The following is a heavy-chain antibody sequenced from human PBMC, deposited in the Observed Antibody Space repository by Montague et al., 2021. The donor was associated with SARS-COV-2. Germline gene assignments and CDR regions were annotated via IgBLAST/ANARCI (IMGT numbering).Heavy chain of an antibody. J-gene: IGHJ6*02. D-gene: IGHD5-18*01. Sequence: CAISGDSVSSNSAAWNWIRQSPSRGLEWLGRTYYRSKWYNGYAVSVKSRITINPDTSKNQFSLQLNSVTPEDTAVYYCARDTRIRLWFDRDYYCGMDVWGQGTTVTVSS. CDR3: ARDTRIRLWFDRDYYCGMDV. CDR2: TYYRSKWYN. V-gene: IGHV6-1*01. CDR1: GDSVSSNSAA.